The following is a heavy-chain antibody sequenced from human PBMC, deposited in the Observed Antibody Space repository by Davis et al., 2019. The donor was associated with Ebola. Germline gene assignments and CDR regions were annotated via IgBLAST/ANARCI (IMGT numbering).Heavy chain of an antibody. V-gene: IGHV3-23*01. CDR1: GFTFSSYA. J-gene: IGHJ4*02. Sequence: GESLKIPCAASGFTFSSYAMNWVRQAPGKGLEWVSTISGSGSGTYYADSVRGRFTIARDNSKNTLYLQMNSLRAEDTAVYYCEKASERDWLRMPLDYWGQGTLVTVSS. CDR2: ISGSGSGT. CDR3: EKASERDWLRMPLDY. D-gene: IGHD5-12*01.